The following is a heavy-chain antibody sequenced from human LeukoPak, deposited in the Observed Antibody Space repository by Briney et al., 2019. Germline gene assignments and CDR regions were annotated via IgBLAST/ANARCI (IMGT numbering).Heavy chain of an antibody. CDR2: ISSGGSYI. J-gene: IGHJ3*02. CDR3: ARSVPAAIKNDDFDI. CDR1: GFTFSSYS. V-gene: IGHV3-21*04. D-gene: IGHD2-2*02. Sequence: PGGSLILSCAAAGFTFSSYSMNLLRHPPGKGPELVSSISSGGSYIFYPHSVRGRFTISRDNAKKLLYLQPNSLRAEHTDVYDCARSVPAAIKNDDFDIWLQGTMVSVCS.